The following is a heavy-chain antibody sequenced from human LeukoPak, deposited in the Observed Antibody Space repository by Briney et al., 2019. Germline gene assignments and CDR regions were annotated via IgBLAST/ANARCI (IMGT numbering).Heavy chain of an antibody. CDR1: GYTFTGYY. J-gene: IGHJ4*02. CDR2: INPNSGGT. D-gene: IGHD6-13*01. V-gene: IGHV1-2*02. Sequence: GASVKVSCKASGYTFTGYYMHWVRQAPGQGLEWMGWINPNSGGTNYAQKFQGRVTMTRDTSISTAYMELSRLRSGDTAVYYCARDRRKAAGTPLDYWGQGTLVTVSS. CDR3: ARDRRKAAGTPLDY.